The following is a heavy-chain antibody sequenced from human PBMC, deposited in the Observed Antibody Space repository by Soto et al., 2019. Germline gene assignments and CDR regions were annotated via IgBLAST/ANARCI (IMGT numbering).Heavy chain of an antibody. Sequence: EVQLVESGGGLVQPGGSLRLSCSASGFTFSTYEMNCVRQAPGKGLEWVSYISSSDRTIYYADSVKGRFTVSRDNAKNSLYLQMNSLRADDTAVYYCAGGFQLLYGYYGMDVWGQGTTVTVSS. CDR1: GFTFSTYE. V-gene: IGHV3-48*03. CDR3: AGGFQLLYGYYGMDV. D-gene: IGHD2-2*02. CDR2: ISSSDRTI. J-gene: IGHJ6*02.